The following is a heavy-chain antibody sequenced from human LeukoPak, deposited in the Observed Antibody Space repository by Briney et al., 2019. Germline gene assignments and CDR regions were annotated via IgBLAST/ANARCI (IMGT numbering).Heavy chain of an antibody. CDR2: ISSDSRTI. D-gene: IGHD6-19*01. J-gene: IGHJ4*02. CDR1: GFTFSSYS. CDR3: AKSGLSSGWYPYDN. V-gene: IGHV3-48*02. Sequence: GGSLRLSCAASGFTFSSYSMNWVRQAPGKGLEWVSYISSDSRTIYYADSVKGRFTISRDNAKNSLYLQMKSLRDEDTAVYYCAKSGLSSGWYPYDNWGQGALVTVS.